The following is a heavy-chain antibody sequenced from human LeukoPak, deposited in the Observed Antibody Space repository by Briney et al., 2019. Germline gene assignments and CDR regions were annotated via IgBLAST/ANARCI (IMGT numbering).Heavy chain of an antibody. CDR1: GFTFTTAW. V-gene: IGHV3-15*01. D-gene: IGHD3-3*01. Sequence: PGGSLRLSCAASGFTFTTAWMSWVRQAPGKGLEWVGRIKSKSDGGTTDYAAPVNGRFTISRDDSKKTVDLEMNSLKSEDTAVYYCTTLYEEFCSGPAGVWGKGTTVTVSS. CDR3: TTLYEEFCSGPAGV. CDR2: IKSKSDGGTT. J-gene: IGHJ6*04.